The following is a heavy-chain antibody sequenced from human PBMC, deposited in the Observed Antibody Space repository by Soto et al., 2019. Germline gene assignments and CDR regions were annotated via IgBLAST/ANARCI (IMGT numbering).Heavy chain of an antibody. CDR1: GYTFTTYA. CDR3: ARDDSRFSPYNYFDP. J-gene: IGHJ5*02. CDR2: INTGKGNT. Sequence: ASVKVSCKASGYTFTTYALHWLRQAPGQRVEWMGWINTGKGNTKYSQNFQGRVTITRDTSASTAYMELSSLRSEDTAVYYCARDDSRFSPYNYFDPWGQGTLVTVSS. V-gene: IGHV1-3*04. D-gene: IGHD3-3*01.